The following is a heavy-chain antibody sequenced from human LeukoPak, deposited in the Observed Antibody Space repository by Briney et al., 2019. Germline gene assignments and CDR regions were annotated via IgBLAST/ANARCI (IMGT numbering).Heavy chain of an antibody. CDR3: ARGTTVTTFLDY. J-gene: IGHJ4*02. D-gene: IGHD4-17*01. CDR2: IILIFGTA. V-gene: IGHV1-69*05. Sequence: ASVKVSCKASGGTFSSYAISWVRQAPGQGLEWMGRIILIFGTANYAQKFQGRVTITTDESTSTAYMELSSLRSEDTAVYYCARGTTVTTFLDYWGQGTLVTVSS. CDR1: GGTFSSYA.